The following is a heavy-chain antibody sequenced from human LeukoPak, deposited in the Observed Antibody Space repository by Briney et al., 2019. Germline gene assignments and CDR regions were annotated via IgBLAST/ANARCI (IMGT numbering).Heavy chain of an antibody. CDR3: AKAYIGYEGYYYYYGMNV. D-gene: IGHD5-12*01. V-gene: IGHV3-23*01. CDR2: ISAGGGST. CDR1: GFTFSSYA. J-gene: IGHJ6*02. Sequence: PGGSLRLSCAASGFTFSSYAMSWVRQGPAKGLEWVSAISAGGGSTHYADSVKGRFTISRDNFKNTLYLQMNSLRAEDTAVYYCAKAYIGYEGYYYYYGMNVWGQGTTVTVSS.